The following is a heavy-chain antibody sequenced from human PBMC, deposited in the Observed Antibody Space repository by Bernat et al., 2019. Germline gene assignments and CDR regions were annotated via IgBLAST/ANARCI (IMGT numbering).Heavy chain of an antibody. CDR3: AKDRSSGWTYFDY. D-gene: IGHD6-19*01. J-gene: IGHJ4*02. V-gene: IGHV3-23*04. Sequence: EVQLVESGGGLVQPGGSLRLSCVASGFTFSNYAMSWVRQAPGKGLECVSGITGSGGSTYYADSVKGRFTISRDNSKSTLYLQMNSLRAEDTVVYYCAKDRSSGWTYFDYWGQRTLVTVSA. CDR2: ITGSGGST. CDR1: GFTFSNYA.